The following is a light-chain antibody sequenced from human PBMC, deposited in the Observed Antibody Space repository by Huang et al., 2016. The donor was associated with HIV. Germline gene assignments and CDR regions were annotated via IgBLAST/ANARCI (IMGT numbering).Light chain of an antibody. Sequence: IVLTQSPATLSLSPGEIATLSCRARQSVSNYLAWYQQKHGQAPRPLIYDASHSATGIPARCSGSGSGTDSTLTISSLEPEAFAVYYCQQRNNWPSYTFGQGTKLQIK. CDR3: QQRNNWPSYT. J-gene: IGKJ2*01. CDR1: QSVSNY. V-gene: IGKV3-11*01. CDR2: DAS.